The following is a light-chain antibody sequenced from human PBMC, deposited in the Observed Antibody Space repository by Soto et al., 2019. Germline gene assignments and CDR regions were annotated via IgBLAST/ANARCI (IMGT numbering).Light chain of an antibody. J-gene: IGKJ5*01. CDR2: GSF. V-gene: IGKV3-15*01. CDR3: QQYKDRPTIT. CDR1: QSVDNN. Sequence: EIVMTQSPVTLSASPGESATLSCRASQSVDNNVAWYQQKPCQAPRLLIVGSFARATGIPARFSGSGSGSEFTLTISGLQSEDFAVYYCQQYKDRPTITFGQGTRLEIK.